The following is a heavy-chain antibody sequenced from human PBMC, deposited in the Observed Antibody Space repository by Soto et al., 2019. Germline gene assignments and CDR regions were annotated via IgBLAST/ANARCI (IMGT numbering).Heavy chain of an antibody. Sequence: QLQLQESGPGLVKPSETLSLTCTVSGGSISSSSYYWGWIRQPPGKGLEWIGSIYYSGSTYYNPSLKSRVPISVDTSKNQFSLKLSSVTAADTAVYYCARHEIAVALIDYWGQGTLVTVSS. J-gene: IGHJ4*02. D-gene: IGHD6-19*01. CDR3: ARHEIAVALIDY. CDR1: GGSISSSSYY. V-gene: IGHV4-39*01. CDR2: IYYSGST.